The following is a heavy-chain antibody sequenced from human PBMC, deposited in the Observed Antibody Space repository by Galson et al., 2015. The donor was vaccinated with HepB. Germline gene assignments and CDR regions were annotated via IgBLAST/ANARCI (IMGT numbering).Heavy chain of an antibody. CDR1: GYTFTSFY. D-gene: IGHD1-26*01. CDR3: ARLSGSFDL. Sequence: SVKVSCKASGYTFTSFYIHWVRQAPGQGLEWMGRLNPSGGSTTYAQKFQGRVTMTRDTSTSTVYMELSSLRSDDTAVYYCARLSGSFDLWGQGTLVTVSS. J-gene: IGHJ4*01. V-gene: IGHV1-46*01. CDR2: LNPSGGST.